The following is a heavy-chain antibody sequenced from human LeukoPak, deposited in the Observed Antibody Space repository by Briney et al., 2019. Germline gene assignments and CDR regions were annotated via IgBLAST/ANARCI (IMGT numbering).Heavy chain of an antibody. CDR3: ARDPVRRWLQSSSYWYFDL. D-gene: IGHD5-24*01. J-gene: IGHJ2*01. CDR1: GGSISSGGYS. V-gene: IGHV4-61*08. Sequence: SETLSLTCAVSGGSISSGGYSWSWIQQPPGKGLEWIGYIYYSGSTNYNPSLKSRVTISVDTSKNQFSLKLSSVTAADTAVYYCARDPVRRWLQSSSYWYFDLWGRGTLVTVSS. CDR2: IYYSGST.